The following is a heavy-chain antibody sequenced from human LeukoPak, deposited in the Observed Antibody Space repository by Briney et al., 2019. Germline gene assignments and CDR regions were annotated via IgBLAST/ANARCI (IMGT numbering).Heavy chain of an antibody. CDR1: GFAFSGYE. D-gene: IGHD3-22*01. J-gene: IGHJ4*02. Sequence: GGSLRLSCAASGFAFSGYEMNWVRQAPGKGLEWVSAISGSGGSTYYADSVKGRFTISRDNSKNTLYLQMNSLRAEDTAVYYCAKYLLVVIDYFDYWGQGTLVTVSS. V-gene: IGHV3-23*01. CDR2: ISGSGGST. CDR3: AKYLLVVIDYFDY.